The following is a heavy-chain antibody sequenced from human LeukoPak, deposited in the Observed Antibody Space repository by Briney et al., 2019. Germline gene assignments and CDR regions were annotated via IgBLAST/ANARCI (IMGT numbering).Heavy chain of an antibody. CDR3: ARESLYYYDSSGPSAFDI. Sequence: PGGSLRLSCAASEFSVGSNYMTWVRQAPGKGLEWVSLIYSGGSTYYADSVKGRFTISRDNSKNTLYLQMNSLRAEDTALYYCARESLYYYDSSGPSAFDIWGQGTMVTVSS. V-gene: IGHV3-53*01. D-gene: IGHD3-22*01. CDR1: EFSVGSNY. J-gene: IGHJ3*02. CDR2: IYSGGST.